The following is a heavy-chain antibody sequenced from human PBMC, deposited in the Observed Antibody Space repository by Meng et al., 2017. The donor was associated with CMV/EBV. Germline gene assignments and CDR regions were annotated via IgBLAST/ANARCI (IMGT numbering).Heavy chain of an antibody. CDR3: ARGFVRQKVVPAARSNYYYYGMDV. CDR1: GGSFSGSY. Sequence: GSLRLSCAVYGGSFSGSYWSWIRQPPGKGLEWSGEINHSGSTNYNPSLKSRVTISVDTSKNQFSLKLSSVTAADTAVYYCARGFVRQKVVPAARSNYYYYGMDVWGQGTTVTVSS. CDR2: INHSGST. D-gene: IGHD2-2*01. J-gene: IGHJ6*02. V-gene: IGHV4-34*01.